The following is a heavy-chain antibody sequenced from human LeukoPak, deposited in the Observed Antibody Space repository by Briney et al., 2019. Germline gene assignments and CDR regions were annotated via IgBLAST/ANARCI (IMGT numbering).Heavy chain of an antibody. J-gene: IGHJ3*02. CDR2: INPNSGGT. V-gene: IGHV1-2*02. D-gene: IGHD4-17*01. CDR1: GYTFTGYY. Sequence: GASVKVSCKASGYTFTGYYMHWVRQAPGQGLEWMGWINPNSGGTNYAQKFQGRVTMTRDTSISTAYMELSRLRSDDTAVYYCAREEPTVTHDAFDIWGQGTMVTVSS. CDR3: AREEPTVTHDAFDI.